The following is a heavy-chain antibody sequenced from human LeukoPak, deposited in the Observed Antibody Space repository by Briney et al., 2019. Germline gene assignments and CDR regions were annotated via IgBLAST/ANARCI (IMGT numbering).Heavy chain of an antibody. V-gene: IGHV3-30*02. Sequence: PGGSLRLSCAASGFTFSSYGVHWVRQAPGKGLEWVAFIRYDGSNKYYADSVKGRFTISRDNSKNTLYLQMNSLRAEDTAVYYCARRTSIAVASTPAFDIWGQGTMVTVSS. J-gene: IGHJ3*02. D-gene: IGHD6-19*01. CDR2: IRYDGSNK. CDR3: ARRTSIAVASTPAFDI. CDR1: GFTFSSYG.